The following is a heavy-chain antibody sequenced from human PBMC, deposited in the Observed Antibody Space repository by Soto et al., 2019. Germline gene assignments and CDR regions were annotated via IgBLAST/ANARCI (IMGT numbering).Heavy chain of an antibody. V-gene: IGHV5-51*01. Sequence: GESLKISCKGSGYSFSNYWIGWVRQMPGKGLECMGIIYPSDSDTRYSPSFQGQVTISADKSISTAYLQWSSLKASDTAMYYCAKFPVNCRGDCFFVYWGQGTLVTVSS. CDR1: GYSFSNYW. D-gene: IGHD2-21*02. CDR2: IYPSDSDT. CDR3: AKFPVNCRGDCFFVY. J-gene: IGHJ4*02.